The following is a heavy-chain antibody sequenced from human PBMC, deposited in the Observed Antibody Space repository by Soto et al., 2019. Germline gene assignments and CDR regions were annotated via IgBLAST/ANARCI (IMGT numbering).Heavy chain of an antibody. D-gene: IGHD3-22*01. Sequence: EVKLLESGGGLVQPGGSLRLSCTASGFTFSSSAMTWVRQAPGKGLVWVSAIGRSGTQYYADSVKGRFTISRDNSKTTLYLHMSNLRDEDTAVYSCADSSGYYGGIYWGQGTLVTVSS. V-gene: IGHV3-23*01. CDR3: ADSSGYYGGIY. CDR2: IGRSGTQ. J-gene: IGHJ4*02. CDR1: GFTFSSSA.